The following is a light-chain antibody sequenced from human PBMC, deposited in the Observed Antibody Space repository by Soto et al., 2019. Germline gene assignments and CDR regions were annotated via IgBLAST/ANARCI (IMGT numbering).Light chain of an antibody. CDR1: QSVGSSF. CDR3: QQYGSSPWT. V-gene: IGKV3-20*01. Sequence: EIVLTQSPGTLSLSPGERATLSCRASQSVGSSFLAWYRQKPGQAPRHLIFGASSRATGIPDRFSGSGSGTDFTLTISRLEPEDFAVYYCQQYGSSPWTFGQGTKVEIK. J-gene: IGKJ1*01. CDR2: GAS.